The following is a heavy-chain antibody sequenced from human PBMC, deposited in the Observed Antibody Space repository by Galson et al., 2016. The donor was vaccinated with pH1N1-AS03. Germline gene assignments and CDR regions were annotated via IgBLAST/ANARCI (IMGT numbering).Heavy chain of an antibody. V-gene: IGHV7-4-1*01. CDR3: ARGHMSLSGFWDS. D-gene: IGHD3-9*01. Sequence: GDPTYAQGFTGRFAFSLDTSVSTAYLQIDSLKADDTAVYYCARGHMSLSGFWDSWGQGTLVTVSS. J-gene: IGHJ4*02. CDR2: GDP.